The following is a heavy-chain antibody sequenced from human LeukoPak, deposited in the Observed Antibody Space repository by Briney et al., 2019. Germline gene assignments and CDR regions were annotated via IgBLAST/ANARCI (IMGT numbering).Heavy chain of an antibody. CDR1: GFTFSSYS. V-gene: IGHV3-21*01. CDR2: ISSSSSSYI. D-gene: IGHD3-3*01. Sequence: PGGSLRLSCAASGFTFSSYSMNWVRQAPGKGLEWVSSISSSSSSYIYYADSVKGRFTISRDNAKNSLYLQMNSLRAEDTAVYYCASFLPPLRFLEWVVDYWGQGTLVTVSS. CDR3: ASFLPPLRFLEWVVDY. J-gene: IGHJ4*02.